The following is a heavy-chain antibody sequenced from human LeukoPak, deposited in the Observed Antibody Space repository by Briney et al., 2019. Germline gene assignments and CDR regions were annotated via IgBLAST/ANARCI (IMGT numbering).Heavy chain of an antibody. CDR2: IYHSGST. Sequence: SDTPYLICDVSCYYLNSGYYRGWIRQAPGKGLEGIGSIYHSGSTSYHPSLKSPVTISVYTSKNQFSLALSSVTAADTAIYYCATDLDSRFDYWGQGTLVTVSS. CDR3: ATDLDSRFDY. J-gene: IGHJ4*02. V-gene: IGHV4-38-2*02. D-gene: IGHD6-13*01. CDR1: CYYLNSGYY.